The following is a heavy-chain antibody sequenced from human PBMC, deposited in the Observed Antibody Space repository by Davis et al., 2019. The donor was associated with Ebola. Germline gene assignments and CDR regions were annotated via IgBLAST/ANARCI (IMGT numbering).Heavy chain of an antibody. CDR1: GFTFKNYG. J-gene: IGHJ4*02. Sequence: GGSLRLSCAASGFTFKNYGMSWLRQAPGEGLEWVSAIGGGGDTTYYADSVKGRLTISRDNSKNTMYLQMKSLRAEDTAVYYCARISLTGATEYWGQGTQVTVSS. CDR3: ARISLTGATEY. D-gene: IGHD4/OR15-4a*01. V-gene: IGHV3-23*01. CDR2: IGGGGDTT.